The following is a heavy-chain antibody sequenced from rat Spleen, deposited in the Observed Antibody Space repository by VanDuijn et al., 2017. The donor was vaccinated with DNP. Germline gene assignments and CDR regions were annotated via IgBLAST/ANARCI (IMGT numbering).Heavy chain of an antibody. D-gene: IGHD2-1*01. CDR3: IRDTAY. CDR2: INYDGGST. Sequence: EVQLVESGGGLVQPGRSLKLSCAASGFTFSDHNMAWVRQAPKKGLEWVATINYDGGSTYYPDSVKGRFTISRDNAENTVYLQMDSLRSEDTATYYCIRDTAYWGQGTLVTVSS. V-gene: IGHV5-7*01. CDR1: GFTFSDHN. J-gene: IGHJ3*01.